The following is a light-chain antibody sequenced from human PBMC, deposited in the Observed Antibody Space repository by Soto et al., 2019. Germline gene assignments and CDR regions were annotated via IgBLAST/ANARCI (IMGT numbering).Light chain of an antibody. V-gene: IGLV1-51*02. CDR3: GTWDSSLIAL. J-gene: IGLJ1*01. CDR1: SSNIGSND. Sequence: QSVLTQPPSVSAAPGQKVTISCSGNSSNIGSNDVSWYQQLPGKAPKLLIYENSQRPSGIPDRFSGSKSGTSATLGITGLQTGDEDDYYCGTWDSSLIALFGTGTQLTVL. CDR2: ENS.